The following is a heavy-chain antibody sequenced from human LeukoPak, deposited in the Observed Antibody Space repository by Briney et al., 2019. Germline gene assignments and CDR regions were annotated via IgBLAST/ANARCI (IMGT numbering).Heavy chain of an antibody. J-gene: IGHJ4*02. CDR3: AKLQWGTTVTSAFDY. D-gene: IGHD4-17*01. CDR1: GFTFSSYE. CDR2: ISSSSSYI. V-gene: IGHV3-21*01. Sequence: KSGGSLRLSCAASGFTFSSYEMNWVRQAPGKGLEWVSSISSSSSYIYYADSVKGRFTISRDNAKNSLYLQMNSLRAEDTAVYYCAKLQWGTTVTSAFDYWGQGTLVTVSS.